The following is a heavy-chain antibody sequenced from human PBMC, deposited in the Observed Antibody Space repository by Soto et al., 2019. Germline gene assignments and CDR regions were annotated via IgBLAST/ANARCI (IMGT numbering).Heavy chain of an antibody. CDR2: ISWDGGST. J-gene: IGHJ4*02. CDR3: AKDISTTGTTYDY. D-gene: IGHD1-1*01. V-gene: IGHV3-43*01. Sequence: VQLVESGGVVVQPGGSLRLSCAASGFTFDDYIMHWVRQAPGKGLEWVSLISWDGGSTYYADSVKGRFTISRDNSKNSLYLQMNSLRTEDTALYYCAKDISTTGTTYDYWGQGTLVTVSS. CDR1: GFTFDDYI.